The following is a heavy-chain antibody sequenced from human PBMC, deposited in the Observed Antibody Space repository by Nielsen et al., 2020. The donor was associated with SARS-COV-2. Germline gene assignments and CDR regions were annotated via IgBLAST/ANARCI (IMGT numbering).Heavy chain of an antibody. CDR3: AKLDYGSGRGH. V-gene: IGHV3-23*01. CDR1: GFTFSSYA. D-gene: IGHD3-10*01. Sequence: GESLKISCAASGFTFSSYAMSWVRQAPGKGLEWVSAISGSGGSTYYADSVKGRFTISRDNSKNTLYLQMNSLRAEDTAVYYCAKLDYGSGRGHWGQGTLVTVSS. CDR2: ISGSGGST. J-gene: IGHJ4*02.